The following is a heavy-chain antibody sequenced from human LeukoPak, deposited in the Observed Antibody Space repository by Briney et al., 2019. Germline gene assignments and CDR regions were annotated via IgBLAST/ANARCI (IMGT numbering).Heavy chain of an antibody. Sequence: GGALRLSCAASGFTFSSYAMNWVRQAPGKGLEWVSDISGNGGSPYYADSVKGRFIISRDNSKNTLYLQMNSLRDEDTAVYYCAKDSFGEWFGESNFDCWGQGTLVTVSS. CDR1: GFTFSSYA. V-gene: IGHV3-23*01. CDR2: ISGNGGSP. D-gene: IGHD3-10*01. CDR3: AKDSFGEWFGESNFDC. J-gene: IGHJ4*02.